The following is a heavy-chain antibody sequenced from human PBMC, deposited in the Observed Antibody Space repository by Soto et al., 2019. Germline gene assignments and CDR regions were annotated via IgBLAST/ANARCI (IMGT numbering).Heavy chain of an antibody. CDR3: ARLEGLATISYYFDF. V-gene: IGHV4-39*01. CDR1: DDSINSDKYY. D-gene: IGHD3-9*01. CDR2: IYYRGNA. J-gene: IGHJ4*02. Sequence: QLQLQESGPGLVKPSETLSLTCSVSDDSINSDKYYWGWIRQPPGKCLEWIGSIYYRGNAYYNPSLQTRVTIALDKSRSQFYLKLNSVTAADSAVYFCARLEGLATISYYFDFWGPGALVTVSS.